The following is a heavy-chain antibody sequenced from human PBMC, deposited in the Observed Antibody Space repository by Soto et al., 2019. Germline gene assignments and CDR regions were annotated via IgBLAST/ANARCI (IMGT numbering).Heavy chain of an antibody. CDR3: AKGIKNFDY. J-gene: IGHJ4*02. V-gene: IGHV3-30*18. CDR1: GFTFSSYG. Sequence: QVQLVESGGGVVQPGRSLRLSCAASGFTFSSYGMHWVRQAPGKGLEWVAVISYDGSNKYYADSVKGRFTISRDNSKNPLYLQMNSLRAEDTAVYYCAKGIKNFDYWGQGTLVTVSS. CDR2: ISYDGSNK. D-gene: IGHD2-15*01.